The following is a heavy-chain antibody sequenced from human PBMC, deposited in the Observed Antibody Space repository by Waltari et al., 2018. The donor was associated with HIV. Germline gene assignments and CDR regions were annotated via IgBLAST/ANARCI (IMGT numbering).Heavy chain of an antibody. J-gene: IGHJ3*02. D-gene: IGHD5-18*01. CDR1: GGSISSGSYY. CDR3: ARRGIQLWFYAFDI. V-gene: IGHV4-61*02. CDR2: IYTSGST. Sequence: QVQLQESGPGLVKPSQTLSLTCTVSGGSISSGSYYWSWIRQPAGKGLEWIGRIYTSGSTNYNPSRKSRVTISVDTSKNQVSLKLSSVTAADTAVYYCARRGIQLWFYAFDIWGQGTMVTVSS.